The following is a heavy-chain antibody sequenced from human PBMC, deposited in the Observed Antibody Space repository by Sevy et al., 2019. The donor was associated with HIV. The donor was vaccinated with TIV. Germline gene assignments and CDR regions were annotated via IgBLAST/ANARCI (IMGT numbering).Heavy chain of an antibody. D-gene: IGHD6-13*01. Sequence: SDTLSLTCAVSDYSISSGYYWGWIRQPPGKGLEWIGSIYHSGSTYYNPSLKSRVTISVDTSKNQFSLKLSSVTAADTAVYYCARDLAKAAAWYGDDAFDIWGQGTMVTVSS. CDR2: IYHSGST. J-gene: IGHJ3*02. V-gene: IGHV4-38-2*02. CDR3: ARDLAKAAAWYGDDAFDI. CDR1: DYSISSGYY.